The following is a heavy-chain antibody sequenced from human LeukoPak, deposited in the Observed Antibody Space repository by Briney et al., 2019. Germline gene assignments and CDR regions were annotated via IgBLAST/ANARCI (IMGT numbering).Heavy chain of an antibody. CDR3: TKHMSTTNTYTFFGLDA. J-gene: IGHJ6*02. CDR2: ISSSSTYI. V-gene: IGHV3-21*04. CDR1: GFTFSSYS. D-gene: IGHD2/OR15-2a*01. Sequence: PGGSLRLSCEASGFTFSSYSMNWVRQAPGKGLEWVSSISSSSTYIYYANSVTGRFTISRDNAKNSLYLQLSSLRPEDTALYYCTKHMSTTNTYTFFGLDAWGQGTTVTVSS.